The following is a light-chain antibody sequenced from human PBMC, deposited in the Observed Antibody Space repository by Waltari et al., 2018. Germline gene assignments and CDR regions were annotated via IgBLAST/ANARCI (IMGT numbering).Light chain of an antibody. CDR3: QQYNSYSGT. CDR1: QSISTW. CDR2: KAS. Sequence: DIQMTQSPSTLSASVGDRVTITCWASQSISTWLALYQQKPGKSPILLIYKASTLERGVPSRFSGSGSGTEFTLTISSLQPDDFATYYCQQYNSYSGTFGQGTKVEIK. J-gene: IGKJ1*01. V-gene: IGKV1-5*03.